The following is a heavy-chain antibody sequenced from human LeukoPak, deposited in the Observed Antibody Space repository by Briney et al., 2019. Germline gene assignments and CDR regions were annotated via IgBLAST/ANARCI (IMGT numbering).Heavy chain of an antibody. J-gene: IGHJ4*02. CDR2: IYYSGST. CDR1: GGSISSHY. V-gene: IGHV4-39*01. D-gene: IGHD6-13*01. CDR3: ASHSSSWYEDY. Sequence: SETLSLTCIVSGGSISSHYWGWIRQPPGKGLEWIGSIYYSGSTYYNPSLKSRVTISVDTSKNQFSLKLSSVTAADTAVYYCASHSSSWYEDYWGQGTLVTVSS.